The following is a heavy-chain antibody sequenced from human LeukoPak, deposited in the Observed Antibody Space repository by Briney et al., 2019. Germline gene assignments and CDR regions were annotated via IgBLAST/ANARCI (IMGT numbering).Heavy chain of an antibody. CDR1: GYTFTSYG. CDR3: ARDGTKYCSGGSCYYFDY. V-gene: IGHV1-18*01. J-gene: IGHJ4*02. CDR2: ISAYNGNT. D-gene: IGHD2-15*01. Sequence: ASVKVSCKASGYTFTSYGISWVRQAPGQGLEWMGWISAYNGNTNYAQKLQGRVTMTTDTSTRTAYMELRGLRSDDTAVYYCARDGTKYCSGGSCYYFDYWGQGTLVTVSS.